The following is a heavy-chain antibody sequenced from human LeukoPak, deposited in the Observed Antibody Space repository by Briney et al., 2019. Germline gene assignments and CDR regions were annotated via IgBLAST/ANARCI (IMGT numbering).Heavy chain of an antibody. Sequence: PGGSLRLSCAASGFTFNRYWIHWVRQAPGKGLVWVSRISPDGNSATYADSVKGRFTISRDNAKNTLYLQMNSLRAEDSAVYYCVSLDGVYYYHMDVWGQGTTVIVSS. CDR3: VSLDGVYYYHMDV. D-gene: IGHD3/OR15-3a*01. CDR1: GFTFNRYW. CDR2: ISPDGNSA. V-gene: IGHV3-74*03. J-gene: IGHJ6*02.